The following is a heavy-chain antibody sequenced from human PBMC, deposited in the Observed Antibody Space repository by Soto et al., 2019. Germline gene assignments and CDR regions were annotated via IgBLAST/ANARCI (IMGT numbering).Heavy chain of an antibody. CDR1: GFTFNHYA. D-gene: IGHD6-13*01. CDR2: ISGSGGST. J-gene: IGHJ5*02. Sequence: GGSLRLSCSASGFTFNHYAWSWVRQAPGKGLEWVSTISGSGGSTYYADSVKGRFIISRDNSKNTLYLQMNTLRVEDTAVNYCARNSVAAAGRHGFDPWGQGTRVTVPS. V-gene: IGHV3-23*01. CDR3: ARNSVAAAGRHGFDP.